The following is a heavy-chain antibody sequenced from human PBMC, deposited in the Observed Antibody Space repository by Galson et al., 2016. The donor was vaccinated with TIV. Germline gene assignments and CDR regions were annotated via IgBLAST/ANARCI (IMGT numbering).Heavy chain of an antibody. Sequence: SLRLSCAASGFTFDNYAMHWVRQTPGKGLEWVSLISWDSGSTYYADSVKGRFTISRDNSKNSLYRQMNSLRTEGSAVYYCAKDMYKGGSCWPIDYWGQGTLVTVSS. CDR2: ISWDSGST. V-gene: IGHV3-43D*04. J-gene: IGHJ4*02. CDR3: AKDMYKGGSCWPIDY. CDR1: GFTFDNYA. D-gene: IGHD6-19*01.